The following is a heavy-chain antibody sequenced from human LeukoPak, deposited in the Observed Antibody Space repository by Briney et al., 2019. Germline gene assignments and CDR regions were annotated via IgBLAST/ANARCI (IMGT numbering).Heavy chain of an antibody. D-gene: IGHD4-23*01. CDR2: ISGSGAMT. V-gene: IGHV3-23*01. J-gene: IGHJ4*02. Sequence: GGSLRLSCAASGFTLSNHAMIWVRQAPGKGLEWVSSISGSGAMTYYADSVKGRFTISRDNAMDRLYLQMNSLRAEDTAVYYCAKVLPPYGGNSYYFDYWGQGTLVTVSS. CDR3: AKVLPPYGGNSYYFDY. CDR1: GFTLSNHA.